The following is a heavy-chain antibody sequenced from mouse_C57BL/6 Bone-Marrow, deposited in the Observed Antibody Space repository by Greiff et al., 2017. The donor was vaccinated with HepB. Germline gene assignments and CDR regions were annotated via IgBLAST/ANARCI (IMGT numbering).Heavy chain of an antibody. J-gene: IGHJ2*01. D-gene: IGHD1-1*02. V-gene: IGHV5-6*01. CDR2: ISSGGSYT. Sequence: EVQLVESGGDLVKPGGSLKLSCAASGFTFSSYGMSWVRQTPDKRLEWVATISSGGSYTYYPDSVKGRFTISRDNAKNTLYLQMSSLKSEDTAMYYCARDPRWYFDYWGQGTTLTVSS. CDR1: GFTFSSYG. CDR3: ARDPRWYFDY.